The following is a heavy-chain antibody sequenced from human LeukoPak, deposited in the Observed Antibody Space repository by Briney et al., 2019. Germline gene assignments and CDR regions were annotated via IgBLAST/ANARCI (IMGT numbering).Heavy chain of an antibody. Sequence: SETLSLTCTVSGGSTSSSNYYWGWIRQPPGKGLEWIGGIHYSGNAYYNPSLKSRVTISVDTSKNQFSLKLSSVTAADTAVYYCARLGAGPTYYDFWSGYSSFYFDYWGQGTLVTVSS. D-gene: IGHD3-3*01. CDR1: GGSTSSSNYY. J-gene: IGHJ4*02. V-gene: IGHV4-39*01. CDR2: IHYSGNA. CDR3: ARLGAGPTYYDFWSGYSSFYFDY.